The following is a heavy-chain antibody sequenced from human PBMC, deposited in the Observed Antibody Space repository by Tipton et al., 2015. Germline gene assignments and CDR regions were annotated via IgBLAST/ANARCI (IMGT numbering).Heavy chain of an antibody. V-gene: IGHV1-69*09. D-gene: IGHD6-13*01. J-gene: IGHJ4*02. Sequence: QVQLVQSGAEVKKPGSSVKVSCKVSGGTLSRNSINWVRQAPGQGLEWMGGIIPMLGIGKNAQKFQGRVTITADRLTNTAYMELSGLRSEDTAVYYCATSPGIVTPGTEIIDYWGQGTLVTVSS. CDR3: ATSPGIVTPGTEIIDY. CDR2: IIPMLGIG. CDR1: GGTLSRNS.